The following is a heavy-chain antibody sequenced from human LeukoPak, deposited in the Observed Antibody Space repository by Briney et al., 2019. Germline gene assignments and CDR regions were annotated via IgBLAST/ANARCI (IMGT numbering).Heavy chain of an antibody. D-gene: IGHD2-2*02. CDR2: IRYDGSNK. Sequence: PGGSLRLSCAASGFTFSSYEMNWVRQAPGKGLEWVAFIRYDGSNKYYADSVKGRFTISRDNSKNTLYLQMNSLRAEDTAVYYCAKESIVPATAIPRRFDYWGQGTLVTVSS. CDR3: AKESIVPATAIPRRFDY. CDR1: GFTFSSYE. J-gene: IGHJ4*02. V-gene: IGHV3-30*02.